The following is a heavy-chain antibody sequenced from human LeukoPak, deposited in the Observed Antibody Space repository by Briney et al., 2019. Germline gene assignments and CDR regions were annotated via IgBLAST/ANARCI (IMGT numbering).Heavy chain of an antibody. Sequence: ASVKVSCKASGYTFTNYDINWVRQATGQGLEWMGWMNPNTGNTGYAQKFQGRATITRNTAISTAYMELSGLRSEDTAVYYCARDYGGNSGWFDPWGQGTLVTVSS. CDR1: GYTFTNYD. CDR3: ARDYGGNSGWFDP. CDR2: MNPNTGNT. V-gene: IGHV1-8*03. D-gene: IGHD4-23*01. J-gene: IGHJ5*02.